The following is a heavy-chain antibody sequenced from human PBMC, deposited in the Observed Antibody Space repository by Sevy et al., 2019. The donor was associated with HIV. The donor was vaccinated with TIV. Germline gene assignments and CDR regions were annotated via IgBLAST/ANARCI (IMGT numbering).Heavy chain of an antibody. D-gene: IGHD5-18*01. J-gene: IGHJ6*02. CDR3: AKDREYSYGYQPGGMDV. Sequence: GGSLRLSCAASGFTFSSYGMHWVRQAPGKGLEWVAVISYDGSNKYYADSVKGRFTISRDNSKNTLYLQMNSLRAEDTAVYYCAKDREYSYGYQPGGMDVWGQGTTVTVSS. CDR2: ISYDGSNK. CDR1: GFTFSSYG. V-gene: IGHV3-30*18.